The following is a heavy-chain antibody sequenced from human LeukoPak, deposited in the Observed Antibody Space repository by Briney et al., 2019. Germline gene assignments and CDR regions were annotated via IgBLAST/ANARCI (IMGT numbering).Heavy chain of an antibody. CDR1: GGSISSSSYY. V-gene: IGHV4-39*07. CDR3: ARADYGGNYYYYYYYGMDV. Sequence: PSETLSLTCTVSGGSISSSSYYWGWIRQPPGKGLEWIGSIYYSGSTYYNPSLKSRVTISVDTSKNQFSLKLSSVTAADTAVYYCARADYGGNYYYYYYYGMDVWGQGTTVTVSS. D-gene: IGHD4-17*01. CDR2: IYYSGST. J-gene: IGHJ6*02.